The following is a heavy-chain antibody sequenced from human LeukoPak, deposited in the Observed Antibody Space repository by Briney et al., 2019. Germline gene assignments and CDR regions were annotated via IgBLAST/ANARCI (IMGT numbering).Heavy chain of an antibody. Sequence: GGSLRLSCAASGFTFNDAWMNWVRQAPGKGLEWVGRIRRKTDGGTTDYAAPVKGRFTISRDDSKNTLYLQMNSLKTEDTAVYYCTTEEVPAAIRGYYYYYGMDVWGQGTTVTVSS. CDR1: GFTFNDAW. J-gene: IGHJ6*02. CDR2: IRRKTDGGTT. V-gene: IGHV3-15*07. CDR3: TTEEVPAAIRGYYYYYGMDV. D-gene: IGHD2-2*02.